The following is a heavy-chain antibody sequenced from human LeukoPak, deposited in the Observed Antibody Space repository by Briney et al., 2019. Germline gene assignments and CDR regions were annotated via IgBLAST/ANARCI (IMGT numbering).Heavy chain of an antibody. CDR2: IYTSGST. CDR1: GGSISSYY. V-gene: IGHV4-4*07. CDR3: ARCLSYYDFWSGSFDI. Sequence: PSATLSLTCTVSGGSISSYYWSWIRQPAGKGLELIGRIYTSGSTNYNPSPKSRVTMSVDTSKNQFSLKLSSVTAADTAVYYCARCLSYYDFWSGSFDIWGQGTMVTVSS. J-gene: IGHJ3*02. D-gene: IGHD3-3*01.